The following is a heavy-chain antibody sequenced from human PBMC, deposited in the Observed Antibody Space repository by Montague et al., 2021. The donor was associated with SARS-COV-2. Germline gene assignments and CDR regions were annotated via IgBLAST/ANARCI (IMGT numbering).Heavy chain of an antibody. CDR2: IYSGGST. CDR3: ARGPFDWNYLDYYYYMDV. Sequence: SLRLSCAASGFTVSSNYMSWVRQAPGKGLEWVSVIYSGGSTYYADSVKGRFTISRHNSKNTLYLQINSLRAEDTAVYYCARGPFDWNYLDYYYYMDVWGKGTTVTVSS. D-gene: IGHD1-7*01. V-gene: IGHV3-53*04. J-gene: IGHJ6*03. CDR1: GFTVSSNY.